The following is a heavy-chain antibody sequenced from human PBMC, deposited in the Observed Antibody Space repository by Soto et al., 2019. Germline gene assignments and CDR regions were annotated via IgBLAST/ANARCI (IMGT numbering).Heavy chain of an antibody. V-gene: IGHV4-4*02. CDR3: ASLVVVAARDPYNWFDP. CDR2: IYHSGST. D-gene: IGHD2-15*01. CDR1: AGTISSSNW. J-gene: IGHJ5*02. Sequence: SETRSLTCTVSAGTISSSNWWSWVRLPAGKGLEWIGEIYHSGSTNYNPSLKSRVTISVDKAKNKFSLKLSSVTDADTAVYYCASLVVVAARDPYNWFDPWGERTLVTV.